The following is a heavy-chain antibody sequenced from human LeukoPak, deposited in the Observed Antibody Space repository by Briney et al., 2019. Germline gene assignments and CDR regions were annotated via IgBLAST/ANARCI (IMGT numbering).Heavy chain of an antibody. D-gene: IGHD3-22*01. CDR1: GGSISSSNW. CDR3: ARHDSSGPYNAFDI. Sequence: SETLSLTCAVSGGSISSSNWWSWVRQPPGKGLEWIGEIYHSGSTYYNPSLKSRVTISVDTSKNQFSLKLSSVTAADTAVYYCARHDSSGPYNAFDIWGQGTMSPSLQ. CDR2: IYHSGST. J-gene: IGHJ3*02. V-gene: IGHV4-4*02.